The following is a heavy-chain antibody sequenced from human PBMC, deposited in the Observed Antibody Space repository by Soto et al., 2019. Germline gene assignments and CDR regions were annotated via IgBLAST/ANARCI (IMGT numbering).Heavy chain of an antibody. Sequence: SETLSLTCAVSGYSISSGYYWGWIRQPPGKGLEWIGSIDHSGSTYYNPSLKSRVTITVATSKNQFSLKLSSVTAADTAVYYCARLPPGDYYFDYWGQGTLVTVSS. V-gene: IGHV4-38-2*01. CDR3: ARLPPGDYYFDY. J-gene: IGHJ4*02. CDR2: IDHSGST. D-gene: IGHD2-21*02. CDR1: GYSISSGYY.